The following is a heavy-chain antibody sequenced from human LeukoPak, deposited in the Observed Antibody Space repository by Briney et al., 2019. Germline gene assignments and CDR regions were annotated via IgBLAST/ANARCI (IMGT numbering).Heavy chain of an antibody. CDR2: IWYDGSNK. CDR1: GFTFSSYG. V-gene: IGHV3-33*01. D-gene: IGHD3-10*01. J-gene: IGHJ6*02. Sequence: GRPLRLSCAASGFTFSSYGMHWVRQAPGKGLEGVAVIWYDGSNKYYADSVKGRFTISRDNSKNTLYLQMNSLRAEDTAVYYCARDRITMVRGVILYYYGMDVWGQGTTVTVSS. CDR3: ARDRITMVRGVILYYYGMDV.